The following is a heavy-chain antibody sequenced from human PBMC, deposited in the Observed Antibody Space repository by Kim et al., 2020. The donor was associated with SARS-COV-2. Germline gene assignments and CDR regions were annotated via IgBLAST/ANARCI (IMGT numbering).Heavy chain of an antibody. CDR2: IYWDDDK. J-gene: IGHJ4*02. CDR1: GFSLSTSGVG. V-gene: IGHV2-5*02. CDR3: AHSRIRRGTPLVVAHISFDY. D-gene: IGHD3-22*01. Sequence: SGPTLVKPTQTLTLTCTFSGFSLSTSGVGVGWIRQPPGKALEWLALIYWDDDKRYSPSLKSRLTITKDTSKNQVVLTMTNMDPVDTATYYCAHSRIRRGTPLVVAHISFDYWGQGTLVTVSS.